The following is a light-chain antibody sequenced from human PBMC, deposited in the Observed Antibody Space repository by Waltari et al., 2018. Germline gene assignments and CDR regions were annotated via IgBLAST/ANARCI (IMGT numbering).Light chain of an antibody. CDR2: DVT. CDR1: RSDVGGYQS. Sequence: QSALTQPASVSGSPGQSITISCTGTRSDVGGYQSVSWYQQHPGKAPKLMINDVTNRPSGVSHRFSGSKSGNTASLNISGLQAEDEADYYCSSYTSSSTLVFGGGTKLTVL. J-gene: IGLJ2*01. CDR3: SSYTSSSTLV. V-gene: IGLV2-14*03.